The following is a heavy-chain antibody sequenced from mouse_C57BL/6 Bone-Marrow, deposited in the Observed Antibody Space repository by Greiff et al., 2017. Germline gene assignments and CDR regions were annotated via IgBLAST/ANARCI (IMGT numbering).Heavy chain of an antibody. J-gene: IGHJ2*01. D-gene: IGHD2-2*01. CDR3: AILLWLRPEDFDD. Sequence: VQLQQSGAELARPGASVKLSCKASGYTFTSYGISWVKQRTGQGLEWIGEIYPSNGNTNYNEKFKGKATLTADKSSSTAYMELRSLTSEDSAVYVCAILLWLRPEDFDDWGQGTTLTVSS. CDR2: IYPSNGNT. V-gene: IGHV1-81*01. CDR1: GYTFTSYG.